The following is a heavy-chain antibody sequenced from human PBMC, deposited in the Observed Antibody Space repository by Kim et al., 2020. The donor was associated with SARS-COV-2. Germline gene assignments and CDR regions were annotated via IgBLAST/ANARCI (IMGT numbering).Heavy chain of an antibody. V-gene: IGHV4-39*07. Sequence: YNPSLKSRVTISVDTSKNQFSLKLSSVTAADTAVYYCAREGGYNSGYFDLWGRGTLVTVSS. D-gene: IGHD5-12*01. CDR3: AREGGYNSGYFDL. J-gene: IGHJ2*01.